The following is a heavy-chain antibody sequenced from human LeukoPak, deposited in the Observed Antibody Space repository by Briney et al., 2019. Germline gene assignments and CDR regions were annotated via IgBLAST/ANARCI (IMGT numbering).Heavy chain of an antibody. Sequence: GGALRLSCAASGFTFSSYNMNWVRQAPGKGLEWVASISSSSNYIYYVDSVKGRFTISRDNAKNSLYLQMNSLRAEDMAVYYCARGGSYFDYWGQGTLVTVSS. V-gene: IGHV3-21*01. CDR1: GFTFSSYN. CDR3: ARGGSYFDY. D-gene: IGHD1-26*01. CDR2: ISSSSNYI. J-gene: IGHJ4*02.